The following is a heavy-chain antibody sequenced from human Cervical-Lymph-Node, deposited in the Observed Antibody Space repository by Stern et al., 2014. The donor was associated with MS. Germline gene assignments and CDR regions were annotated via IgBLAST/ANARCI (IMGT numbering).Heavy chain of an antibody. CDR1: GYTFIDYY. CDR2: INPDGGGT. Sequence: VQLVQSGAEVKQPGASVKVSCKASGYTFIDYYMQWVRQVPGQGLEWMGRINPDGGGTTYAPKFQGRVAMTRDTSISTVYMELTSLTSADTAVYFCARDLVGSGWSMDSWGQGTLVTVSS. D-gene: IGHD6-19*01. J-gene: IGHJ4*02. CDR3: ARDLVGSGWSMDS. V-gene: IGHV1-2*06.